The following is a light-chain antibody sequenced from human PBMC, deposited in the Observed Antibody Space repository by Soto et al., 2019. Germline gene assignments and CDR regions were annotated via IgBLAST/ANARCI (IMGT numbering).Light chain of an antibody. CDR2: EVS. Sequence: QSLLTQPASVSGSPGQSITISCTATSSDVGGYNYVSWYQQHPGKAPKLMIYEVSSRPSGVSNRFSASKSGNSASLTISGLQAEDEADYYCSSYTTSGTLVFGTGTKVTVL. V-gene: IGLV2-14*01. CDR1: SSDVGGYNY. CDR3: SSYTTSGTLV. J-gene: IGLJ1*01.